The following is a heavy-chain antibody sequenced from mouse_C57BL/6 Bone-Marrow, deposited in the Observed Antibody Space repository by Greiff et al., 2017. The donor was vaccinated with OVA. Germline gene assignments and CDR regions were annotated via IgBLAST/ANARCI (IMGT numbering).Heavy chain of an antibody. Sequence: VHLVESGAELARPGASVKLSCKASGYTFTSYGISWVKQRTGQGLEWIGEIYPRSGNTYYNEKFKGKATLTADKSSSTAYMELRSLTSEDSAVYFCARERGYYGSSYLAYWGQGTTLTVSS. CDR3: ARERGYYGSSYLAY. D-gene: IGHD1-1*01. CDR1: GYTFTSYG. V-gene: IGHV1-81*01. J-gene: IGHJ2*01. CDR2: IYPRSGNT.